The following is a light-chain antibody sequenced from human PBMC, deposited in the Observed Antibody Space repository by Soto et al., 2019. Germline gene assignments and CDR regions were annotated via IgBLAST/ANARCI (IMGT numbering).Light chain of an antibody. CDR1: QSVSSY. V-gene: IGKV3-11*01. Sequence: EIVLTQSPATLSLSPGERATLSCRASQSVSSYLAWSQQKPGQAPRLLIYDASNRATGIPARFSGSGSGTDFTLTISSLEPEDFAVYYCQQRSNWPPFTFGGGTKVDIK. J-gene: IGKJ4*01. CDR3: QQRSNWPPFT. CDR2: DAS.